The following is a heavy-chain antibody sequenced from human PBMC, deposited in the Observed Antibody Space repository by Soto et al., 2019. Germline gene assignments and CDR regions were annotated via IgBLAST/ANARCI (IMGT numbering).Heavy chain of an antibody. D-gene: IGHD1-26*01. Sequence: EVHLVESGGGLVQTGGSLRLSCAISESTVSRDWMNWVRQAPGKGLEWVAHTNQDGSEKYYADSVKGRFTVSRDNAKKSLYLQMNCRRAGDTAMYYCSGGVGDAFWGQGTLVTVSS. J-gene: IGHJ4*02. CDR3: SGGVGDAF. V-gene: IGHV3-7*01. CDR2: TNQDGSEK. CDR1: ESTVSRDW.